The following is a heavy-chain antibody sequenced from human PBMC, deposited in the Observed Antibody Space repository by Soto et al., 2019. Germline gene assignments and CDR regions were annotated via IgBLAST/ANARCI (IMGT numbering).Heavy chain of an antibody. CDR3: AKDQGPYGDSTLDY. Sequence: GGSLRLSCAASGFTFDDYAMHWVRQAPGKGLEWVSGISWNSGSIGYADSVKGRFTISRDNAKNSLYLQMNSLRAEDTALYYCAKDQGPYGDSTLDYWGQGTLVTVSS. J-gene: IGHJ4*02. V-gene: IGHV3-9*01. CDR1: GFTFDDYA. D-gene: IGHD4-17*01. CDR2: ISWNSGSI.